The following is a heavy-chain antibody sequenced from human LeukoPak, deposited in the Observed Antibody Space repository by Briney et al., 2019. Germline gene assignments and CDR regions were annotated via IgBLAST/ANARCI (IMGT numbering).Heavy chain of an antibody. D-gene: IGHD6-19*01. CDR2: IYYSGST. CDR1: GGSISSSSYY. J-gene: IGHJ4*02. Sequence: SETLSLTCTVSGGSISSSSYYWGWIRQPPGKGLEWIGSIYYSGSTYYNPSLKSRVTISVDTSKNQFSLKLSSVTAADTAVYYCARLSEQWLTDYWGQGTLVTVSS. CDR3: ARLSEQWLTDY. V-gene: IGHV4-39*01.